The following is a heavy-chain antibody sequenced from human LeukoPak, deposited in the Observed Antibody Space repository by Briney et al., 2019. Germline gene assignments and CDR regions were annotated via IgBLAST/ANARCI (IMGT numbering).Heavy chain of an antibody. J-gene: IGHJ3*02. D-gene: IGHD2-2*01. Sequence: GGSLRLSCAASGFTFSNYGMSWVRQAPGKGLEWVSSISGSGSNTYYADSVKGRFTISRDNSKNTLYLQMNSLRAEDTAVYYCVKALYCSSSSCAFDIWGQGTMVTVSS. CDR3: VKALYCSSSSCAFDI. V-gene: IGHV3-23*01. CDR2: ISGSGSNT. CDR1: GFTFSNYG.